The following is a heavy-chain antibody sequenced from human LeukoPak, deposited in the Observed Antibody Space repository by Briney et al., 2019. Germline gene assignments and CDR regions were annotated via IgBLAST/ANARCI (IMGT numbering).Heavy chain of an antibody. CDR1: GFTFSNYG. D-gene: IGHD1-1*01. J-gene: IGHJ4*02. CDR2: IWYDGSNE. CDR3: ARGSQSTWGFFAY. Sequence: GRSLRLSCAASGFTFSNYGMHWVRRAPGKGLQWVAVIWYDGSNEYYTGSVKGRFTISRDNAHNTLYLQMNSLRAEDTAVYYCARGSQSTWGFFAYWGQGTRVTVSS. V-gene: IGHV3-33*01.